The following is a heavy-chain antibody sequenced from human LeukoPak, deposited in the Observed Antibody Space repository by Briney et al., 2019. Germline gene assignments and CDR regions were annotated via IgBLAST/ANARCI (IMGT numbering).Heavy chain of an antibody. J-gene: IGHJ4*02. CDR1: GFTFGSYA. CDR2: ISGSGDTT. V-gene: IGHV3-23*01. Sequence: GGSLRLSCAASGFTFGSYAMNWVRQAPGKGLEWVSFISGSGDTTYYADSVKGRFTISRDSSKNTLYLQMNSLRAEDTAVYYCAKSRGESRGASNYWGQGTLVTVSS. CDR3: AKSRGESRGASNY. D-gene: IGHD1-26*01.